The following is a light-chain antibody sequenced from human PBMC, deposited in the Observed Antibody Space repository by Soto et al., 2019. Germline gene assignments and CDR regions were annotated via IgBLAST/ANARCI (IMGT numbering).Light chain of an antibody. CDR3: QQYGSSSWT. CDR1: QSISSSY. V-gene: IGKV3-20*01. Sequence: EIVLTQSPCTLSLSPGKRATLSCRASQSISSSYLAWYQQRPGQAPRLLIYGASSRAAGIPDRFSGSGSGTEFTLTISRLEPDDFAVYYCQQYGSSSWTFGQGTKVDIK. CDR2: GAS. J-gene: IGKJ1*01.